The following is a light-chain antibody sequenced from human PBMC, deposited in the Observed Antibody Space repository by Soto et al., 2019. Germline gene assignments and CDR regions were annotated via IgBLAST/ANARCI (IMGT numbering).Light chain of an antibody. CDR2: DVS. CDR3: SSYTSATTYV. CDR1: SSDVGAYNY. J-gene: IGLJ1*01. V-gene: IGLV2-14*01. Sequence: QSVLTQPASVSGSPGQSITISCTGTSSDVGAYNYDSWYQQYPGEAPKVIIYDVSHRPAGVSNRFSGSKSGNTASLTISGLQTPDEVDYYSSSYTSATTYVFGTGTKLT.